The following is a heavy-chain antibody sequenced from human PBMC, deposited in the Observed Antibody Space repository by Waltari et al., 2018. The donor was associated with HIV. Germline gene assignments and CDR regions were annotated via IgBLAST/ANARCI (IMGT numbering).Heavy chain of an antibody. CDR1: GASITGGSYS. J-gene: IGHJ6*02. V-gene: IGHV4-61*02. D-gene: IGHD2-21*02. Sequence: QVQLQESVPGLVKTSQPLSLTCTVSGASITGGSYSWNWIRQPAGKGLEWIGRLSTSGSTNYNPSLKSRVTMTADTSKNQFSLRLTSVTASDTAIYYCSRTSTGSDYYYQVDVWGQGTTVTVS. CDR3: SRTSTGSDYYYQVDV. CDR2: LSTSGST.